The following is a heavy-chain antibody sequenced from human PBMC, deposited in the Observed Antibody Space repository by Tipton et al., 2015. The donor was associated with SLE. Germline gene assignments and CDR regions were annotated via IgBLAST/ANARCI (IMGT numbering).Heavy chain of an antibody. CDR1: GGSISSGGYY. CDR3: ARGGGSYYDY. D-gene: IGHD1-26*01. V-gene: IGHV4-31*03. J-gene: IGHJ4*02. Sequence: TLSLTCTVSGGSISSGGYYRSWIRQHPGKGLEWIGYIYSSGSPTHYNPSLESRVTMSVDTSQHQFSLKLTSVTAADTAVYYCARGGGSYYDYWGQGPLVTVSS. CDR2: IYSSGSPT.